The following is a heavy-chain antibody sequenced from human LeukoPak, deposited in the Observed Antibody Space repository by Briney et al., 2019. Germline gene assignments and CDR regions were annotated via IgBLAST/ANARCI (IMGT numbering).Heavy chain of an antibody. Sequence: ASVKVSCKASGYTFTGYYMHWVRQAPGQGLEWMGWINPNSGGTNYAQKFQGRVTITADKSTSTAYMELSSLRSEDTAVYYCARSAAAGTRLYFDYWGQGTLVTVSS. CDR1: GYTFTGYY. CDR3: ARSAAAGTRLYFDY. D-gene: IGHD6-13*01. V-gene: IGHV1-2*02. CDR2: INPNSGGT. J-gene: IGHJ4*02.